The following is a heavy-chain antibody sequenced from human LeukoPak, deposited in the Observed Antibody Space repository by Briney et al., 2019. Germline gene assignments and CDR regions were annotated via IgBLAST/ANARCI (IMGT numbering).Heavy chain of an antibody. V-gene: IGHV4-34*01. CDR2: INHSGCT. D-gene: IGHD3-9*01. J-gene: IGHJ4*02. CDR3: ARAYYDILTGYYITLDYFDY. Sequence: PSETLSLTCAVYGGSFSGYYWSWIRQPPGKGLEWIGEINHSGCTNYNPSLKSRVTISVDTSKNQFSLKLSSVTAADTAVYYCARAYYDILTGYYITLDYFDYWGQGTLVTVSS. CDR1: GGSFSGYY.